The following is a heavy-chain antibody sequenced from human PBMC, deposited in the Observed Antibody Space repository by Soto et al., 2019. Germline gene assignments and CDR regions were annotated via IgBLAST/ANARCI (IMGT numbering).Heavy chain of an antibody. Sequence: EVQLLESGGGLVLPGGSLRLSCAASGFTFNAYAMTWVRLAPGKGLEWVSAIGGSGGNRYYAASVKGRFTISRDNSKDALDLQMNSLRVEDTAVYYCARVASDYINSVDHWGQGILVTVSS. J-gene: IGHJ4*02. CDR3: ARVASDYINSVDH. CDR1: GFTFNAYA. V-gene: IGHV3-23*01. D-gene: IGHD4-4*01. CDR2: IGGSGGNR.